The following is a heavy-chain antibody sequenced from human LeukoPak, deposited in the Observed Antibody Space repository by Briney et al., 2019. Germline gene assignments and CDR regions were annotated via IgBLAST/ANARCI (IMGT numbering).Heavy chain of an antibody. Sequence: PGGSLRLSCAASGFTFSSYWMSWVRQAPGKGLEWVANIKQDGSEKYYVDSVKGRFTISRDNAKNSLYLQMNSLRAEDTAVYYCAKAPRWAASDAFDIWGQGTMVTVSS. V-gene: IGHV3-7*01. CDR3: AKAPRWAASDAFDI. CDR2: IKQDGSEK. D-gene: IGHD1-26*01. CDR1: GFTFSSYW. J-gene: IGHJ3*02.